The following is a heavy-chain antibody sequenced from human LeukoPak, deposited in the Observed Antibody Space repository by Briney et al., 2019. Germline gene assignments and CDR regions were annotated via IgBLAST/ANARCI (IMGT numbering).Heavy chain of an antibody. V-gene: IGHV4-61*02. CDR2: VHTSGST. CDR3: ARAGIAAPFYFDY. J-gene: IGHJ4*02. D-gene: IGHD6-6*01. CDR1: GGSISSDRYH. Sequence: SETLSLTCTVSGGSISSDRYHWPWIRQPAGKGLEWIGRVHTSGSTNYNPSLKSRVTISIDTSKNQSSLKLSSVTAADTAVYYCARAGIAAPFYFDYWGQGTLVTVSS.